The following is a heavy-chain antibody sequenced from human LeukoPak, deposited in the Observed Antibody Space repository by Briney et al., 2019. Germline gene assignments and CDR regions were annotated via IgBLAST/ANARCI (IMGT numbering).Heavy chain of an antibody. CDR1: GGSIISHY. V-gene: IGHV4-59*11. D-gene: IGHD3-10*01. CDR2: IFYTGTT. Sequence: SETLSLTCTVSGGSIISHYWSWIRQPPGKGLEWIGYIFYTGTTKYNPSLKSRVSISLETSKNQFSLKLRSVTAADTAVYYCARGGSGISNAFDIWGQGTMVTVSS. CDR3: ARGGSGISNAFDI. J-gene: IGHJ3*02.